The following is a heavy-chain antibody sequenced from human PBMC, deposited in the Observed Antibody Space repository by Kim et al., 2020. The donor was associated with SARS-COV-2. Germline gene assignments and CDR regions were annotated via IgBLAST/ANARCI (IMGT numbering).Heavy chain of an antibody. CDR2: INHSGST. CDR1: GGSFSGYY. J-gene: IGHJ5*02. V-gene: IGHV4-34*01. CDR3: ARGLSRYCSSTSCYARSVWFDP. Sequence: SETLSLTCAVYGGSFSGYYWSWIRQPPGKGLEWIGEINHSGSTNYNPSLKSRVTISVDTSKNQFSLKLSSVTAADTAVYYCARGLSRYCSSTSCYARSVWFDPWGQGTLVTVSS. D-gene: IGHD2-2*01.